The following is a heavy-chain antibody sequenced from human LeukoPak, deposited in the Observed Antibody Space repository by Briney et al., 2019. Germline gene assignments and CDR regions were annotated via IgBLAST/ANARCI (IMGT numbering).Heavy chain of an antibody. CDR3: ARVGSIAAAGTPDY. CDR1: GFTFSDYY. D-gene: IGHD6-13*01. Sequence: PGGSLRLSCAASGFTFSDYYMTWIRQAPGKGLEWLLYISGSGSYTNYADSVKGRFTTSRDNAKNSLYLQMNSLRAEDTAVYYCARVGSIAAAGTPDYWGQGTLVTVSS. CDR2: ISGSGSYT. J-gene: IGHJ4*02. V-gene: IGHV3-11*06.